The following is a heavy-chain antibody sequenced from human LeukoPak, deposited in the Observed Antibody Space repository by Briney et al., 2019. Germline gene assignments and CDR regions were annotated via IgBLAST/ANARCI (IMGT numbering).Heavy chain of an antibody. CDR3: ARAPHITIFGVVIWDGMDV. J-gene: IGHJ6*02. Sequence: ASVKVSCKASGYTFTSYDINWVRQATGQGLEWMGWMNPNSGNTGYAQKFQGRVTMTRNTSISTAYMELSSLRSEDTAVYYCARAPHITIFGVVIWDGMDVWGQGTTVTVFS. CDR1: GYTFTSYD. V-gene: IGHV1-8*01. D-gene: IGHD3-3*01. CDR2: MNPNSGNT.